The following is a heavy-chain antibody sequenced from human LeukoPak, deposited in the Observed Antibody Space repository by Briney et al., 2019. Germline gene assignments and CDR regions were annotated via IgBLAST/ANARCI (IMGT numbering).Heavy chain of an antibody. CDR3: ARDRPTGYSSSWGIDY. J-gene: IGHJ4*02. D-gene: IGHD6-13*01. CDR2: IYTSGST. V-gene: IGHV4-61*02. Sequence: SETLSLTCTVSGGSISSGSYYWSWIRQPAGKGLEWIGRIYTSGSTNYNPSLKSRVTISVDTSKNQFSLKLSFVTAADTAVYYCARDRPTGYSSSWGIDYWGQGTLVTVSS. CDR1: GGSISSGSYY.